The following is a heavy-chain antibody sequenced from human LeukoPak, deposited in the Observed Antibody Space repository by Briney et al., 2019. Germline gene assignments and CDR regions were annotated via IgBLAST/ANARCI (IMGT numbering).Heavy chain of an antibody. J-gene: IGHJ6*02. CDR2: IILIFGTT. CDR3: ARVSDYYGSGSYYNFTTDYYYYGMDV. V-gene: IGHV1-69*01. CDR1: GCTFSSYA. Sequence: RASVKVSCTSSGCTFSSYAISWMRLAPGQGHEWMGGIILIFGTTNYAQKFQDRVTITADESTSTAYMELSSLRSENTAVYHCARVSDYYGSGSYYNFTTDYYYYGMDVWGQGTTVTVSS. D-gene: IGHD3-10*01.